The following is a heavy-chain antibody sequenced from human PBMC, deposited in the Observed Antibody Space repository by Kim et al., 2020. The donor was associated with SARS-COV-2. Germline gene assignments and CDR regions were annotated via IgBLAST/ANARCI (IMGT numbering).Heavy chain of an antibody. Sequence: SETLSLTCAVYGRSFSGYYWSWIRQPPGKGLEWIGEINHSGSTNYNPSLKSRVTISVDTSKNQFSLKLSSVTAADTAVYYCAGGYEVTGDVWGQGTTVTVSS. CDR1: GRSFSGYY. V-gene: IGHV4-34*01. CDR2: INHSGST. J-gene: IGHJ6*02. CDR3: AGGYEVTGDV. D-gene: IGHD2-21*02.